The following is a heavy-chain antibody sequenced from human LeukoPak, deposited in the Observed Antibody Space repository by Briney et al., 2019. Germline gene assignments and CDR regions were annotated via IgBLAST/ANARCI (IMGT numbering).Heavy chain of an antibody. J-gene: IGHJ4*02. CDR1: GFTFSSYA. CDR3: AKVGGYSYGYPTY. D-gene: IGHD5-18*01. V-gene: IGHV3-23*01. Sequence: SGGSLRLSCAASGFTFSSYAMSWVRQAPGKGLEWVSAISGSGGSTYYADSVKGRFTISRDNSKNTLYLQMNSLRAEDTAVYYCAKVGGYSYGYPTYWGQGTLVTVSS. CDR2: ISGSGGST.